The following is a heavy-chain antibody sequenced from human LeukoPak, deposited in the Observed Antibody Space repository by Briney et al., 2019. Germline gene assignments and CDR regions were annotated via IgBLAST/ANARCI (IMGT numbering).Heavy chain of an antibody. CDR2: ISGSGGST. Sequence: GGSLRLSCAASGFTFSSYAMSWVRQAPGKGLEWVSAISGSGGSTYYADSVKGRFTISRDNSKNTLYLQMNSLRAGDTAVYYCAKGLRRYNWFDPWGQGTLVTVSS. CDR1: GFTFSSYA. D-gene: IGHD3-3*01. J-gene: IGHJ5*02. CDR3: AKGLRRYNWFDP. V-gene: IGHV3-23*01.